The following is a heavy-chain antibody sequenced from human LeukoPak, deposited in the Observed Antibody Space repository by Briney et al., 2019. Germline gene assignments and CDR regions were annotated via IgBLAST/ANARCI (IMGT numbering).Heavy chain of an antibody. CDR3: TKDLGTEYNIFDY. Sequence: PGGSLRLSCAASEFTFSAYAMHWIRQAPGRGLEWVAFVRYGGNIKYYADSVKGRFTISRDSSKNTLYLQMDSLRPEDTAVYYCTKDLGTEYNIFDYWGQGTLVTVSS. V-gene: IGHV3-30*02. D-gene: IGHD3-9*01. CDR1: EFTFSAYA. J-gene: IGHJ4*02. CDR2: VRYGGNIK.